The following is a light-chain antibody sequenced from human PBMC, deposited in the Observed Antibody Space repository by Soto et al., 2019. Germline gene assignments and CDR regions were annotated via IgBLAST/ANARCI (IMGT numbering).Light chain of an antibody. CDR3: QQYYSLPYT. CDR2: AAS. J-gene: IGKJ2*01. V-gene: IGKV1-33*01. Sequence: DIQMTQSPSSLSASVGDRVTITCQASQGISEDLNWYRQKPGKAPKVLIYAASNLETGVPSRFSGRGSQTDFTFTISSLQPEDIATYYCQQYYSLPYTFGQGTKLEI. CDR1: QGISED.